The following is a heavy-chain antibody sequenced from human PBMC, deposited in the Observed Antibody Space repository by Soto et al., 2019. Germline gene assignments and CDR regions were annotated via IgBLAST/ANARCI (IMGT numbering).Heavy chain of an antibody. CDR3: ARAMKDSYGFERPYYFDY. CDR1: GYTFTSYG. V-gene: IGHV1-18*01. CDR2: ISAYNGNT. J-gene: IGHJ4*02. D-gene: IGHD5-18*01. Sequence: ASVKVSCKASGYTFTSYGISWVRQAPGQGLEWMGWISAYNGNTNYAQKLQGRVTMTTGTSTSTAYMELRSLRSDDTAVYYCARAMKDSYGFERPYYFDYWGQGTLVTVSS.